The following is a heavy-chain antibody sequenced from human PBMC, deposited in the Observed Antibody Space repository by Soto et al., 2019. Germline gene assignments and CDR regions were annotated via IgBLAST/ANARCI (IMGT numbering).Heavy chain of an antibody. V-gene: IGHV3-30-3*01. D-gene: IGHD2-2*01. CDR3: ARERVVPAPTDYYYYGMDV. Sequence: PGGSLRLSCAASGFTFSSYAMHWVRQAPGKGLEWVAVISYDGSNKYYADSVKGRFTISRDNSKTTLYLQMNSLRAEDTAVYYCARERVVPAPTDYYYYGMDVWGQGTTVTVSS. CDR1: GFTFSSYA. J-gene: IGHJ6*02. CDR2: ISYDGSNK.